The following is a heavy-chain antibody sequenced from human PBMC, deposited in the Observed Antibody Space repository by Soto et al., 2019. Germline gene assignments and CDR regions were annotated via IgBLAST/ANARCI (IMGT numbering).Heavy chain of an antibody. J-gene: IGHJ4*02. CDR1: GFTFSTYE. V-gene: IGHV3-48*03. D-gene: IGHD1-7*01. Sequence: GSLRLSCAASGFTFSTYEFNWVRQAPGRGLEWISYISVSGNIIKYADSVKGRFTISRDNSKNTLSLHLNTLKPEDTAVYHCAKDRVGGTFYTPLGFWGQGTLVTVSS. CDR2: ISVSGNII. CDR3: AKDRVGGTFYTPLGF.